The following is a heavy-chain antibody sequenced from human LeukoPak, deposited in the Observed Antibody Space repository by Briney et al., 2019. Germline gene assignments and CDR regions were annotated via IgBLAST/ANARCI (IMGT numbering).Heavy chain of an antibody. D-gene: IGHD3-22*01. V-gene: IGHV1-18*01. Sequence: ASVKVSCKASGYIFSSYGISWVRQATGQGLEWMGWISAYNGNTNYAQKLQGRVTMTTDTSTGTAYMELRSLRSDDTAVYYCARGSDYYDPFDYWGQGTLVTVSS. CDR2: ISAYNGNT. J-gene: IGHJ4*02. CDR3: ARGSDYYDPFDY. CDR1: GYIFSSYG.